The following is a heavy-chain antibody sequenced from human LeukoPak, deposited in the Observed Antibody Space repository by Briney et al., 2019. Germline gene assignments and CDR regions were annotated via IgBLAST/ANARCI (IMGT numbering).Heavy chain of an antibody. D-gene: IGHD5-12*01. CDR2: TYYSGST. CDR3: ARDRRGYGFDY. V-gene: IGHV4-31*03. J-gene: IGHJ4*02. Sequence: SETLSLTCTVSGGSISSGGYYWNWIRQHPGKGLDWIGHTYYSGSTYYNRSLKSRVSISVDTSKNKFTLKLTSVTAADTAVYYCARDRRGYGFDYWGQGTLVTVSS. CDR1: GGSISSGGYY.